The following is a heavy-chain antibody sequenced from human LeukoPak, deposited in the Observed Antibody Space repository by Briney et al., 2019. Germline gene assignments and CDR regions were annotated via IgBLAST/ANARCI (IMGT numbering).Heavy chain of an antibody. CDR1: GFTFSNFG. Sequence: GGSLRLSCEGSGFTFSNFGMNWVRQAPGKGLEWVSYIDGSSRNIRYADSVKGRFTIFRDNAKTSLFLQMNSLTTEDTAVYYCARDYTYCSGSRCYDRFDYWGQGIRVTVSS. D-gene: IGHD2-15*01. J-gene: IGHJ4*02. V-gene: IGHV3-21*06. CDR2: IDGSSRNI. CDR3: ARDYTYCSGSRCYDRFDY.